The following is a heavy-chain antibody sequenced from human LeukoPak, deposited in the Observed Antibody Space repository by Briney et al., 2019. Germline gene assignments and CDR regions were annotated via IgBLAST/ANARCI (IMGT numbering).Heavy chain of an antibody. J-gene: IGHJ4*02. D-gene: IGHD5-12*01. CDR1: VDSINTYY. Sequence: SETLSLTCTVSVDSINTYYWSWIRQRPEMGLEWIGHIGNSGRTSYSLSLKSRVTISVDTSKNQFSLELRFVTAADTAVYYCARLYSGYDHLDYDYWGQGTLVTVSS. V-gene: IGHV4-59*01. CDR2: IGNSGRT. CDR3: ARLYSGYDHLDYDY.